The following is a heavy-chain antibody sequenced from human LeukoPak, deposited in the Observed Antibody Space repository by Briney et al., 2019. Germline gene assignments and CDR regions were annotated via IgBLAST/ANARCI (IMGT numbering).Heavy chain of an antibody. V-gene: IGHV1-2*02. D-gene: IGHD5-12*01. CDR1: GYTFADHY. J-gene: IGHJ4*02. CDR3: YFEN. Sequence: ASVKVSCKASGYTFADHYIHWVRQAPGQGFEWMGWINPNTGGTDYAQKFQDRIAISRLRSDDTALYYCARDLATIDGIAWYYFENWGQGTLVTVS. CDR2: INPNTGGT.